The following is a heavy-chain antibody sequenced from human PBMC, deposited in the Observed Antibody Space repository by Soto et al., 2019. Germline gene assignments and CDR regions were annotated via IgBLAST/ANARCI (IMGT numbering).Heavy chain of an antibody. V-gene: IGHV1-18*01. CDR1: GYTFTIFK. Sequence: QVQLVQSGAEVRKPGASVKVSCKASGYTFTIFKITWVRQAPGQGLEWMGWIRTDNGDTNSAQSLQGRVTMTTDTSTTTAFMELRRLTSDDTAGYFCARGENWFDSWGQGTLVTVSS. CDR2: IRTDNGDT. CDR3: ARGENWFDS. D-gene: IGHD1-26*01. J-gene: IGHJ5*01.